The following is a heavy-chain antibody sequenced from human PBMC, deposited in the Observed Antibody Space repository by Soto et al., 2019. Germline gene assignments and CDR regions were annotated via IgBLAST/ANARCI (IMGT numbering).Heavy chain of an antibody. CDR2: ISGSGGST. V-gene: IGHV3-23*01. CDR3: AKDKVGATKTYYFDY. J-gene: IGHJ4*02. CDR1: GFTFSSYA. D-gene: IGHD1-26*01. Sequence: EVQLLESGGGLVQPGGSLRLSCAASGFTFSSYAMSWVRQAPGKGLEWVSAISGSGGSTYYADSVKGRFTISRDNSKNTLYLQMNSLRGEDTVVYYCAKDKVGATKTYYFDYWGQGTLVTVST.